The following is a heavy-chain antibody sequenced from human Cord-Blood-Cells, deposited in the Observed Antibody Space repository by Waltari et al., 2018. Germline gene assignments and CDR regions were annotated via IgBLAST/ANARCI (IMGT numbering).Heavy chain of an antibody. D-gene: IGHD1-1*01. CDR1: GYTFTGYY. Sequence: QVQLVQSGAEVKKPGASVKVSCKASGYTFTGYYMHCVRQAPGQGLEWMGGSNPNSGSTNYAQKFQCRVTMTRDTSISTAYMELSRLRAYDTAVYYCARDVKLRYYYYGMDVWGQGTTVTVSS. CDR2: SNPNSGST. V-gene: IGHV1-2*02. J-gene: IGHJ6*02. CDR3: ARDVKLRYYYYGMDV.